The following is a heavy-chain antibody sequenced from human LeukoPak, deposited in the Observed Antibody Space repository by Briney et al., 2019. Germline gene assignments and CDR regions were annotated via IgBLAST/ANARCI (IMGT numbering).Heavy chain of an antibody. CDR2: IVVGSGNT. CDR1: GFTFTSSA. J-gene: IGHJ4*02. CDR3: ARGLHYYDTSGPPPY. D-gene: IGHD3-22*01. Sequence: SVKVSCKASGFTFTSSAMQWVRQARGQRLEWIGWIVVGSGNTNYAQKFQGRVTITRDTSASTAYMELSSLRSADTAVYYCARGLHYYDTSGPPPYWGQGTLVTVSS. V-gene: IGHV1-58*02.